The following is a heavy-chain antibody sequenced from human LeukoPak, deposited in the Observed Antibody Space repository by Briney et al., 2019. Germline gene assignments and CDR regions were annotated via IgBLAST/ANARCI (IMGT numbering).Heavy chain of an antibody. CDR1: GFSFSGHW. Sequence: GGSLRLSCAASGFSFSGHWMNWVRQPPGKRLEWVANIKADGSEKYYVDSVKGRFTISRDDAKRTVDLQMDNLRAEDTAIYYCAYRNNFEYWGQGALVTVSS. CDR2: IKADGSEK. V-gene: IGHV3-7*05. J-gene: IGHJ4*02. D-gene: IGHD1-26*01. CDR3: AYRNNFEY.